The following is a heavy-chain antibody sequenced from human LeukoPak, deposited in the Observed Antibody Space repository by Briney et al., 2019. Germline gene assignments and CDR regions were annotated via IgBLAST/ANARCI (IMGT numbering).Heavy chain of an antibody. V-gene: IGHV3-48*03. CDR2: ISSSGSTT. CDR3: AREWTRSLGIPDY. Sequence: GGSLRLSCAASGFTFSSYEMNWVRQAPGKGLEWVSYISSSGSTTYYADSVKGRFTISRDNAKNSLYLQMNSLRAEDTAVYYCAREWTRSLGIPDYWGQGTLVTVSS. J-gene: IGHJ4*02. CDR1: GFTFSSYE. D-gene: IGHD3-16*01.